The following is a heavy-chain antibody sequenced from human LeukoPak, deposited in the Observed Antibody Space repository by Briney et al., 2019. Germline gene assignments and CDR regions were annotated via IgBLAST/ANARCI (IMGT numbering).Heavy chain of an antibody. J-gene: IGHJ5*02. CDR2: IYYSGST. D-gene: IGHD6-13*01. CDR3: ARDRVAAAGINWFDP. V-gene: IGHV4-39*07. Sequence: SETLSLTCTVSGGSISSSSYYWGWIRQPPGKGLEWIGSIYYSGSTYYNPSLKSRVTISVDTSKNQFSLKLSSVTAADTAVYYCARDRVAAAGINWFDPWGQGTLVTVSS. CDR1: GGSISSSSYY.